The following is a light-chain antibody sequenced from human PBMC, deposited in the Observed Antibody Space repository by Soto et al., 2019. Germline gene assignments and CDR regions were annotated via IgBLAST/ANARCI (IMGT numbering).Light chain of an antibody. CDR3: QPWGTGIPVV. CDR1: SGHSSYA. CDR2: LNSDGSH. J-gene: IGLJ2*01. V-gene: IGLV4-69*01. Sequence: QSVLTQSPSASASLGASVKLTCTLSSGHSSYAIAWHQQQPEKGPRYLMKLNSDGSHSKGDGIPDRFSGSSSGAERYLTISSLQSEDEADYYCQPWGTGIPVVFGGGTKVTAL.